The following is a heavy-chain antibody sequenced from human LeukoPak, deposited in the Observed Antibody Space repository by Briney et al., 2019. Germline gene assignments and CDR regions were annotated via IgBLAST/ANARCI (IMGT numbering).Heavy chain of an antibody. D-gene: IGHD6-19*01. CDR2: ISSSSSYI. CDR3: AKWGAYSSGWYFSYFDY. V-gene: IGHV3-21*04. CDR1: GFTFSSYS. Sequence: GGSLRLSCAASGFTFSSYSMNWVRQAPGKGLEWVSSISSSSSYIYYADSVKGRFTISRDNAKNSLYLQMNSLRAEDTAVYYCAKWGAYSSGWYFSYFDYWGQGTLVTVSS. J-gene: IGHJ4*02.